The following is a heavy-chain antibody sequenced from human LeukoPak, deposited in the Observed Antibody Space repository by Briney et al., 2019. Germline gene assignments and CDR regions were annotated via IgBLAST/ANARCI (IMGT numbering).Heavy chain of an antibody. Sequence: SETLSLTCTVSGGSISSYYWSWIRQPPGKGLEWIGYIYYSGSANYNPSLKSRVTISVDTSKNQFSLKLSSVTAADTAVYYCARDAGSSWSKNWSDPWGQGTLVTVSS. V-gene: IGHV4-59*01. CDR3: ARDAGSSWSKNWSDP. J-gene: IGHJ5*02. D-gene: IGHD6-13*01. CDR2: IYYSGSA. CDR1: GGSISSYY.